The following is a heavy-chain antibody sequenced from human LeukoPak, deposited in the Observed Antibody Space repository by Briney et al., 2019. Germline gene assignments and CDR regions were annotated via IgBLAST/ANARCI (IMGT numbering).Heavy chain of an antibody. Sequence: SETLSLTCAVYGGSFSGYYWSWIRQPPGKGLEWIGEINHSGSTNYNPSLKSRVTISVDTSKNQFSLKLSSVTAADTAVYYCARGKGYSSSSMRFGPWGQGTLVTVSS. CDR2: INHSGST. CDR3: ARGKGYSSSSMRFGP. D-gene: IGHD6-6*01. J-gene: IGHJ5*02. CDR1: GGSFSGYY. V-gene: IGHV4-34*01.